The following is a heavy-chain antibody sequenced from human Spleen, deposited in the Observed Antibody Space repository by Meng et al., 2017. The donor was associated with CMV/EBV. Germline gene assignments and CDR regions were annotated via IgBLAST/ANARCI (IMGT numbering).Heavy chain of an antibody. CDR3: ARRPTGIDY. J-gene: IGHJ4*02. Sequence: QVQLPPGGAGPVKPSETLSLTCAVNGGSLSGAYWNWIRQPPGKGLEWIGEIIHGGSPSYNPSLKSRVTISIDTSKNQLSLMLSSVTAADTAVYYCARRPTGIDYWGQGTLVTVSS. CDR2: IIHGGSP. D-gene: IGHD2-8*02. CDR1: GGSLSGAY. V-gene: IGHV4-34*12.